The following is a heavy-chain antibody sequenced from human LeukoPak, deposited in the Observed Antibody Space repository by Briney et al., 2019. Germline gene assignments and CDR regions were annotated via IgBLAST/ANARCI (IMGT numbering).Heavy chain of an antibody. J-gene: IGHJ5*02. CDR2: INHSGST. V-gene: IGHV4-34*01. CDR3: ARSITVDCSGGSCSGWFDP. CDR1: GGSFSGYY. D-gene: IGHD2-15*01. Sequence: SETLSLTCAVYGGSFSGYYWSWIRQPPGKGLEWIGEINHSGSTNYNPSLKSRVTISVDTSKNQFSLKLSSVTAADTAVYYCARSITVDCSGGSCSGWFDPWGQGTLVTVSS.